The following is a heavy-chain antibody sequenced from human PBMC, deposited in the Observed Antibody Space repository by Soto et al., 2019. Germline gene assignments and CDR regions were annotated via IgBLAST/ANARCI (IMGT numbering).Heavy chain of an antibody. V-gene: IGHV4-61*01. CDR3: ARAPITMVHFDY. Sequence: PSETLSLTCTVSGGSVSSGSYYWSWIRQPPGKGLEWIGYIYYSGSTNYNPSLKSRVTISVDTSKNQFSLKLSSVTAAGTAVYYCARAPITMVHFDYWGQGTLVTVSS. J-gene: IGHJ4*02. D-gene: IGHD3-10*01. CDR2: IYYSGST. CDR1: GGSVSSGSYY.